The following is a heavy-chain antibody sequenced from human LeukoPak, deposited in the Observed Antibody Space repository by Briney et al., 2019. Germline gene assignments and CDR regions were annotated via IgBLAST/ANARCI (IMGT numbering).Heavy chain of an antibody. Sequence: GGSLRLSCAASGFTFSSYSMNWVRQAPGKGLEWVSSISSSSSYIYYADSVKGRFTISRDNAKNSLYLQMNSLRAEDTAVYYCARGGDGGDPTADYWGQGTLVTVSS. CDR1: GFTFSSYS. D-gene: IGHD3-10*01. CDR2: ISSSSSYI. CDR3: ARGGDGGDPTADY. J-gene: IGHJ4*02. V-gene: IGHV3-21*01.